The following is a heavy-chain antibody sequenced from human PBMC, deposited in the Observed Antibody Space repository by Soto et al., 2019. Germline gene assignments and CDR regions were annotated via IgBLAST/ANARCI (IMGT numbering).Heavy chain of an antibody. D-gene: IGHD2-15*01. CDR3: VRASGYCSGGTCFNFDY. V-gene: IGHV4-30-2*01. CDR1: GGSISIGTYS. CDR2: IYHSGSF. Sequence: SETLSLTCDVSGGSISIGTYSWNWIRQPPGKGLEWIGYIYHSGSFYYNPSLKSRVTISIDRSKNQFSLNLSSVTAADTAVYYCVRASGYCSGGTCFNFDYWGRATLVT. J-gene: IGHJ4*02.